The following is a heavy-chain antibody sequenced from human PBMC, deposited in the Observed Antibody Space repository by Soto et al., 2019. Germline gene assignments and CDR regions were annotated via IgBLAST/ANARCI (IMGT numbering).Heavy chain of an antibody. V-gene: IGHV4-31*03. Sequence: QVQLQESGPGLVKPSQTLSLTCTVSGGSISSGGYYWSWIRQHPGKGLEWIGYIYYSGSTYYNPSLKSRVTISVDTSKNQFSLKLSSVTAADTAVYYCAREVDAGSGSRSGYFDLWGRGTLVTVSS. J-gene: IGHJ2*01. CDR3: AREVDAGSGSRSGYFDL. CDR1: GGSISSGGYY. CDR2: IYYSGST. D-gene: IGHD3-10*01.